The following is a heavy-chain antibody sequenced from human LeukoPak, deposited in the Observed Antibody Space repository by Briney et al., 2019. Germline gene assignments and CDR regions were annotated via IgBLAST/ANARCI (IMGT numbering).Heavy chain of an antibody. Sequence: ASETLSLTCTVSGGSIKSSSYYWGWIRQPPGKGLEWIANIYYSGTTYYNPSLKSRVTTSVDTSKNHFFLRLNSVTAADTAVYYCARQGSGWSGAFDFWGQGTLITVSS. D-gene: IGHD6-19*01. CDR3: ARQGSGWSGAFDF. CDR1: GGSIKSSSYY. J-gene: IGHJ4*02. V-gene: IGHV4-39*01. CDR2: IYYSGTT.